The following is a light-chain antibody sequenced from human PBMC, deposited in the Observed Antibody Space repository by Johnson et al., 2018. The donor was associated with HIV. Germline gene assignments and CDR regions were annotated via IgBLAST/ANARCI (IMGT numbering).Light chain of an antibody. CDR2: ENN. J-gene: IGLJ1*01. CDR3: GTWDSSLSAGGR. V-gene: IGLV1-51*02. CDR1: SSNIGNNY. Sequence: QSVLTQPPSVSAAPGQKVTISCSGSSSNIGNNYVSWYQQLPGTAPKLLIYENNKRPSGIPDRFSGSKSGTSATLDITGLQTGDEADYYCGTWDSSLSAGGRFATGTKVTVL.